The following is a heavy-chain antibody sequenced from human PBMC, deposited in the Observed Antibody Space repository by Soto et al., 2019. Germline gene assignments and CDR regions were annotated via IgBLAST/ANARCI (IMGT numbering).Heavy chain of an antibody. CDR1: GYTFTSYG. Sequence: ASVKVSCKASGYTFTSYGISWVRQAPGQGLEWMGWISAYNGNTNYAQKLQGRVTMTTDTSTSTAYMELRSLRSDDTAVYYCAIRRNYDFWSGYSDDAFDIWGQGTMVTVSS. D-gene: IGHD3-3*01. V-gene: IGHV1-18*01. CDR2: ISAYNGNT. CDR3: AIRRNYDFWSGYSDDAFDI. J-gene: IGHJ3*02.